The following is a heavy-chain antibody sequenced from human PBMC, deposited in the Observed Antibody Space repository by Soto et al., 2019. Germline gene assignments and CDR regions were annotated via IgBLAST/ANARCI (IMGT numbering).Heavy chain of an antibody. Sequence: VASVKVSCKASGYTFTGYYMHWVRQAPGQGLEWMGWINPNSGGTNYAQKFQGRVTMTRDTSTSTAYMELSRLRSDDTAVYYCAIPTTYCSSTSCYYDAFDIWGQGTMVTVSS. CDR1: GYTFTGYY. J-gene: IGHJ3*02. D-gene: IGHD2-2*01. CDR3: AIPTTYCSSTSCYYDAFDI. V-gene: IGHV1-2*02. CDR2: INPNSGGT.